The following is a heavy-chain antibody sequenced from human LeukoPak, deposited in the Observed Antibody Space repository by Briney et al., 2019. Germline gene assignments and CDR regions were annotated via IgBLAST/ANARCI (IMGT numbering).Heavy chain of an antibody. V-gene: IGHV3-30*18. CDR3: AKASTFDY. Sequence: GRSLRLSCAASGFTFSSYGMHWVRQAPGKGLEWVAVISYDGSNKYYADSEKGRFTISRDNSKNTLYLQMNSLRAEDTAVYYCAKASTFDYWGQGTLVTVSS. D-gene: IGHD2-2*01. CDR2: ISYDGSNK. J-gene: IGHJ4*02. CDR1: GFTFSSYG.